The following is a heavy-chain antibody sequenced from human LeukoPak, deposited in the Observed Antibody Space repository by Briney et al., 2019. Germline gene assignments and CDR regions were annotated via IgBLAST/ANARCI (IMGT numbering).Heavy chain of an antibody. V-gene: IGHV1-18*01. Sequence: ASVKVTCKASGYTFTGYGISWVRQAPGQGLEWMGWISAYNGNTNYAQKLQGRVTMTTDTSTSTAYMELRSLRSDDTAVYYCARAGHNWKPPRYYYYYMDVWGKGTTVTVSS. CDR2: ISAYNGNT. CDR1: GYTFTGYG. D-gene: IGHD1-1*01. CDR3: ARAGHNWKPPRYYYYYMDV. J-gene: IGHJ6*03.